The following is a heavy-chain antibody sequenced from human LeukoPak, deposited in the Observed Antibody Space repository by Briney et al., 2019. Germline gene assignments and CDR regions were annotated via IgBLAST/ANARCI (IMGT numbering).Heavy chain of an antibody. CDR2: IRHGGST. D-gene: IGHD3-22*01. CDR3: ARERTSYYDSSGYYSPKTYNWFDP. J-gene: IGHJ5*02. Sequence: PSETLSLTCTVSGGSVSSGNYYWSWIRQPPRKGLEWIGEIRHGGSTNYNPSLKSRVAISVDTSKNQFSLKLTSVTAADTAVYYCARERTSYYDSSGYYSPKTYNWFDPWGQGTLVTVSS. V-gene: IGHV4-39*07. CDR1: GGSVSSGNYY.